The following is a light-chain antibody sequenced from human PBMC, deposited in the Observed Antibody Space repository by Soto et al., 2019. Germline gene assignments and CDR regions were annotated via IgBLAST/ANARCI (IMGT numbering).Light chain of an antibody. CDR1: QSVSSTY. Sequence: EIVLTQSPGTLSLSPGERATLSCRASQSVSSTYLAWYQQKPGQAPRLLIYGASSRASGIPDRFSGSGSGTDFTLTISRLDPEDFAVYYCQQYGRSSLTFGPVNKVDIK. V-gene: IGKV3-20*01. CDR3: QQYGRSSLT. CDR2: GAS. J-gene: IGKJ3*01.